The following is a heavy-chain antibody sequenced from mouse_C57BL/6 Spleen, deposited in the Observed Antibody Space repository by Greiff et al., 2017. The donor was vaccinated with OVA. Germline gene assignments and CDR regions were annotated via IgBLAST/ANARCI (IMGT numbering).Heavy chain of an antibody. V-gene: IGHV1-76*01. CDR2: IYPGSGNT. CDR1: GYTFTDYY. J-gene: IGHJ2*01. Sequence: QVQLQQSGAELVRPGASVKLSCKASGYTFTDYYINWVKQRPGQGLEWIARIYPGSGNTYYNEKFKGKATLTAEKSSSTAYMQLSSLTSEDSAVYFCARGRRQLRLFDYWGQGTTLTVSS. CDR3: ARGRRQLRLFDY. D-gene: IGHD3-2*02.